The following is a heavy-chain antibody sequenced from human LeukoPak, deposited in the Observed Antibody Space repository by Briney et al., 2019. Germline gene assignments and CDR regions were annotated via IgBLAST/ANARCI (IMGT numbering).Heavy chain of an antibody. V-gene: IGHV1-18*01. CDR1: GYTFTNYA. J-gene: IGHJ4*02. Sequence: ASVKVSCKASGYTFTNYAISWVRQAPGQGLEWVGWISAYNGNTNYAQKLQGRVTMTTDTSTSTAYMDLRSLRSDDTAVYYCARDYLSLYYYDSSGLIDYWGQGTLVTVSS. D-gene: IGHD3-22*01. CDR3: ARDYLSLYYYDSSGLIDY. CDR2: ISAYNGNT.